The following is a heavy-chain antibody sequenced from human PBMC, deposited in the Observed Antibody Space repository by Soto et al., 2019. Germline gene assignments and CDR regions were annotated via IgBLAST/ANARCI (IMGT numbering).Heavy chain of an antibody. D-gene: IGHD6-19*01. Sequence: SGPYAGEPTETLTLTCTVSGFSLSNARMGVSWIRQPPGKALEWLAHIFSNDEKSYSTSLKSRLTISKDTSKSQVVLTMTNMDPVDTATYYCARIGYSSGWYYFDYWGQGTLVTVSS. CDR3: ARIGYSSGWYYFDY. CDR1: GFSLSNARMG. J-gene: IGHJ4*02. CDR2: IFSNDEK. V-gene: IGHV2-26*01.